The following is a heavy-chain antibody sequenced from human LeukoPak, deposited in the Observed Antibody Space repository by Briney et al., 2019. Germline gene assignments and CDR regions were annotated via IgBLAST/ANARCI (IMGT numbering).Heavy chain of an antibody. CDR3: ATDRDWIFAF. V-gene: IGHV3-21*01. Sequence: GGSLRLSCAASGFILEDYTMNWVRQAPGKGLEWVSIIPPTSNYIRYADSVKGRFTVSRDNARNSLYLQMNSLRAEDTAVYYCATDRDWIFAFWGQGALVTVSS. J-gene: IGHJ4*02. CDR2: IPPTSNYI. CDR1: GFILEDYT. D-gene: IGHD1-1*01.